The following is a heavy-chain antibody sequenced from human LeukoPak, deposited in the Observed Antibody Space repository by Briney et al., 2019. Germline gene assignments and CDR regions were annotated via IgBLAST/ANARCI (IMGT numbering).Heavy chain of an antibody. D-gene: IGHD6-13*01. V-gene: IGHV3-74*01. CDR2: INNDESHT. Sequence: PGGSLRLSCAASGFTFSTYWMSWLRQAPGKGLVWVSRINNDESHTTYADSVKGRFTISRDNAKNTLYLQMNSLRVEDTAVYYCARDQSSSWYVAWFDPWGQGTLVTVSS. CDR1: GFTFSTYW. J-gene: IGHJ5*02. CDR3: ARDQSSSWYVAWFDP.